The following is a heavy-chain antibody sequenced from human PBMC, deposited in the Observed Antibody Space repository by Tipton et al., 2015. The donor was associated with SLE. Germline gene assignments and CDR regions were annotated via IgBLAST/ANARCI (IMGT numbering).Heavy chain of an antibody. CDR1: GGSISSGGYY. J-gene: IGHJ3*02. CDR3: AREVDYYDSSGYYYDAFDI. V-gene: IGHV4-31*02. D-gene: IGHD3-22*01. Sequence: LRLSCTVSGGSISSGGYYWSWIRQHPGKGLEWIGYIYYSGSTYYNPSLKSRVTISVDTSKNQFSLKLSSVTAADTAVYYCAREVDYYDSSGYYYDAFDIWGQGTMVTVSS. CDR2: IYYSGST.